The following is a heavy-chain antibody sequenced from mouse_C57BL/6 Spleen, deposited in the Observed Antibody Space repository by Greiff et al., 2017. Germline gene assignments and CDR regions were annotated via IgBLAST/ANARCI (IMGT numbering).Heavy chain of an antibody. CDR3: TRDRDYGSSFAY. Sequence: EVHLVESGEGLVKPGGSLKLSCAASGFTFSSYAMSWVRQTPEKRLEWVAYISSGGDYSYYADTVKGRFTISRVNARNTLYLQLSSLKSEDAAMYYCTRDRDYGSSFAYWGQGTLVTVSA. CDR1: GFTFSSYA. CDR2: ISSGGDYS. V-gene: IGHV5-9-1*02. D-gene: IGHD1-3*01. J-gene: IGHJ3*01.